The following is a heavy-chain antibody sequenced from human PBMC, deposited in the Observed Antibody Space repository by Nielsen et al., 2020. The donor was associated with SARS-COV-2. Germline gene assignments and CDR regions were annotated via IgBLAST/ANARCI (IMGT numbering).Heavy chain of an antibody. D-gene: IGHD3-10*01. Sequence: GESLKISCSASGFTFSSYAMSWVRQAPGKGLEWVSAISGSGGSTYYADSVKRRFTISRDNSKNTLYLQMNSLRAEDTAVYYCANQLWFGELSIAYWGQGTLVTVSS. J-gene: IGHJ4*02. V-gene: IGHV3-23*01. CDR1: GFTFSSYA. CDR3: ANQLWFGELSIAY. CDR2: ISGSGGST.